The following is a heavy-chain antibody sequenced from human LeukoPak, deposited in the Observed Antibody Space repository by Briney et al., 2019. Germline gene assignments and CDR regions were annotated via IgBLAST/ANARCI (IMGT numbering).Heavy chain of an antibody. CDR3: ARRPGLERYYFDY. V-gene: IGHV3-23*01. J-gene: IGHJ4*02. CDR1: GFTFSSYA. CDR2: ISGSGGST. D-gene: IGHD1-1*01. Sequence: PGGSLRLSCGASGFTFSSYAMSWDRQAPGKGLQWVSTISGSGGSTYYADSVKGRFTISRDNSKNTLYLQMNSLRAEDTALYYCARRPGLERYYFDYWGQGTLVTVSS.